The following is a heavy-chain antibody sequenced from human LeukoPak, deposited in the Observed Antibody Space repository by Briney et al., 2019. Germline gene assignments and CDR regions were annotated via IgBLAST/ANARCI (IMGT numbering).Heavy chain of an antibody. CDR2: ISSSGSTI. CDR1: GFIFSNYG. J-gene: IGHJ6*04. V-gene: IGHV3-48*04. D-gene: IGHD3-10*02. CDR3: AELGITMIGGV. Sequence: GGSLRLSCAASGFIFSNYGMSWVRQAPGKGLEWVSYISSSGSTIYYADSVKGRFTISRDNAKNSLYLQMNSLRAEDTAVYYCAELGITMIGGVWGKGTTVTISS.